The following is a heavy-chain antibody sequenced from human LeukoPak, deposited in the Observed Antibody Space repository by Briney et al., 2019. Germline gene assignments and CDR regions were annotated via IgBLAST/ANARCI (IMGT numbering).Heavy chain of an antibody. CDR2: LNPNTGHA. CDR1: AYDFTGYY. D-gene: IGHD6-19*01. J-gene: IGHJ4*02. V-gene: IGHV1-2*06. CDR3: ARTLSRWGSSGWSFEEPRHPFDY. Sequence: GASVKVSCKVVAYDFTGYYIHWVRQAPGQGPEWMGRLNPNTGHAVYAFKFQGRVTITRDTSSNTAYMELSSLRSEDTAVYYCARTLSRWGSSGWSFEEPRHPFDYWGQGTLVTVSS.